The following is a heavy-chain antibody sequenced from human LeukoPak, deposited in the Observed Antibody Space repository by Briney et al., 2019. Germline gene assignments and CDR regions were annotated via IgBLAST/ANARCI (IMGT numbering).Heavy chain of an antibody. D-gene: IGHD3-3*01. CDR1: GFTFSGHG. CDR2: IRYDGIDK. J-gene: IGHJ4*02. CDR3: VRWSGTYPLYYLDY. Sequence: HPGESRRLSCATSGFTFSGHGMHWVRQAPGKGLECVASIRYDGIDKYYSESVKGRFTISKDNTKNTLYLYMNSLRPEDTAVYYCVRWSGTYPLYYLDYWGQGTLVTVSS. V-gene: IGHV3-30*02.